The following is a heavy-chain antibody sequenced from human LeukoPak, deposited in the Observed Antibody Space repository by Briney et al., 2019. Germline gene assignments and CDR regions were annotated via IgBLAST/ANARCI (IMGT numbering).Heavy chain of an antibody. CDR2: ISWNSGSI. V-gene: IGHV3-9*01. CDR1: GFTFDDYA. Sequence: GGSLRLFCAASGFTFDDYAMHWVRQAPGKGLEWVSGISWNSGSIGYADSVKGRFTISRDNAKNSLYLQMNSLRAEDTALYYCAKDSSGYYYSSWSFDYWGQGTLVTVSS. CDR3: AKDSSGYYYSSWSFDY. D-gene: IGHD3-22*01. J-gene: IGHJ4*02.